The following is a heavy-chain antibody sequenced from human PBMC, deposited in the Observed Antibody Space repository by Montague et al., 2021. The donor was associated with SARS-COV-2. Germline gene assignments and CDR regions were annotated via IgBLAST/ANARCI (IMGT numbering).Heavy chain of an antibody. CDR1: GYNFTNYW. CDR2: IYPADSDT. J-gene: IGHJ5*02. CDR3: ARHLFRPENWFDP. Sequence: QSGAEVKKPGDSLKISCKASGYNFTNYWIGWVRQMPGKGLEWMGIIYPADSDTRYSPSFQGQVTISADKSISTAYLQWSSLKASDTAMYYCARHLFRPENWFDPWGQGTLVTVSS. V-gene: IGHV5-51*01.